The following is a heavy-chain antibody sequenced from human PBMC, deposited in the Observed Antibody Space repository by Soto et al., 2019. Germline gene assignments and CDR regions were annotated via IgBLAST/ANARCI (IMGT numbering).Heavy chain of an antibody. J-gene: IGHJ5*02. V-gene: IGHV3-23*01. CDR2: INGSGGKT. CDR3: ATSYGSGAYLRA. Sequence: EVQLLESGGDLVQPGGSLRLSCAASGFSFSTYAMSWVRQAPGKGLEWVSDINGSGGKTYYADSVKGRFTISRDNSKNTLYLQMNSLRAEDTAVYYCATSYGSGAYLRAWGQGTLVTVSS. CDR1: GFSFSTYA. D-gene: IGHD3-10*01.